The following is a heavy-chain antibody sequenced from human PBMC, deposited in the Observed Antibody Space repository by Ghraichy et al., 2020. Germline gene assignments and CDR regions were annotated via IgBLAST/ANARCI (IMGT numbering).Heavy chain of an antibody. CDR3: ARARNLEGATFDY. Sequence: GGSLRLSCAASGFTFSSYAMHWVRQAPGKGLEWVAVISYDGSNKYYADSVKGLFTISRDNSKNTLYLQMNSLRAEDTAVYYCARARNLEGATFDYWGQGTLVTVSS. D-gene: IGHD1-26*01. V-gene: IGHV3-30-3*01. CDR2: ISYDGSNK. J-gene: IGHJ4*02. CDR1: GFTFSSYA.